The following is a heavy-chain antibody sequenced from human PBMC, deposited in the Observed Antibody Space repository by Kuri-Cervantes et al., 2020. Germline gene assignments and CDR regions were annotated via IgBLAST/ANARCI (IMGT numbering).Heavy chain of an antibody. J-gene: IGHJ4*02. CDR3: ARDDGQQQLVS. D-gene: IGHD6-13*01. CDR2: IIPIFGTA. V-gene: IGHV1-69*05. CDR1: GYTFTSYG. Sequence: SVKVSCKASGYTFTSYGISWVRQTPGQGLEWMGGIIPIFGTANYAQKFQGRVTMTRDTSTSTVYMELSSLRSEDTAVYYCARDDGQQQLVSWGQGTLVTVSS.